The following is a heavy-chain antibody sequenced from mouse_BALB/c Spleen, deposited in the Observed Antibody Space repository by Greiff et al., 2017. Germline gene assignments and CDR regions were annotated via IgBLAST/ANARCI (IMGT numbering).Heavy chain of an antibody. CDR1: GYAFTNYL. D-gene: IGHD2-4*01. CDR3: ARDDYDDAMDY. J-gene: IGHJ4*01. Sequence: QVQLKESGAELVRPGTSVKVSCKASGYAFTNYLIEWVKQRPGQGLEWIGVINPGSGGTNYNEKFKGKATLTADKSSSTAYMQLSSLTSDDSAVYFCARDDYDDAMDYWGQGTSVTVSS. V-gene: IGHV1-54*01. CDR2: INPGSGGT.